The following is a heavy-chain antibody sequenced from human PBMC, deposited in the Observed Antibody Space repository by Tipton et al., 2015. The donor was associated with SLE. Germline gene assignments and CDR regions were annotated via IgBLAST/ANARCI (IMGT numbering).Heavy chain of an antibody. V-gene: IGHV3-23*01. Sequence: SLRLSCAASGFTLANYATSWVRQAPGKGLEWVAAMTGSGETTNYADSVKGRFTISRDTSKNTLYLQMNSLRVEDTAVYFCAKDFYQTTGGFWYFDLWGRGTLVTISS. D-gene: IGHD2/OR15-2a*01. CDR3: AKDFYQTTGGFWYFDL. CDR2: MTGSGETT. CDR1: GFTLANYA. J-gene: IGHJ2*01.